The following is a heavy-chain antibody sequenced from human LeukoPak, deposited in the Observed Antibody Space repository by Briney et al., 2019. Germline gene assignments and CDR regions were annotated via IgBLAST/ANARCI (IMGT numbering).Heavy chain of an antibody. V-gene: IGHV1-8*03. CDR2: MNPNSGNT. CDR3: ARGNDFYYHEYYFDY. D-gene: IGHD3-3*01. J-gene: IGHJ4*02. CDR1: GYTFTSYD. Sequence: GASVKVSCKASGYTFTSYDINWVRQATGQGLEWMGWMNPNSGNTGYAQKFQGRVTTTRNTSISTAYMELSSLRSEDTAVYYCARGNDFYYHEYYFDYWGQGTLVTVSS.